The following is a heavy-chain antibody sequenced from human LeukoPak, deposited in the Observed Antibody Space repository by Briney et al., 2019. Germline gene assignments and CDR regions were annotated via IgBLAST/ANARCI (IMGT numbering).Heavy chain of an antibody. D-gene: IGHD3-10*01. V-gene: IGHV3-33*01. J-gene: IGHJ5*02. Sequence: GRSLRLSCAASGFTFSSYGMHWDRQAPGKGLEWVAVIWYDGSNKYYADSVKGRFTISRDNSKNTLYPQMNGLRAEDTAVYYCARGGIYGSGSYDWFDPWGQGTLVTVSS. CDR1: GFTFSSYG. CDR3: ARGGIYGSGSYDWFDP. CDR2: IWYDGSNK.